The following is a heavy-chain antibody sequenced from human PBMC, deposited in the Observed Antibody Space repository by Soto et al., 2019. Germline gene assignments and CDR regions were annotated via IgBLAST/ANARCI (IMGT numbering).Heavy chain of an antibody. J-gene: IGHJ4*02. CDR2: IRCNASVGAT. CDR1: GFTFNAYT. Sequence: PGGSLRLSCTASGFTFNAYTLSWVCQAPGQGLEWVGFIRCNASVGATEYAASVNGRFTISSADTKRIVYLQMNSLKTEDTAVYYCTARKLHPAQDFDYWGQGTLVTVSS. CDR3: TARKLHPAQDFDY. D-gene: IGHD2-21*01. V-gene: IGHV3-49*04.